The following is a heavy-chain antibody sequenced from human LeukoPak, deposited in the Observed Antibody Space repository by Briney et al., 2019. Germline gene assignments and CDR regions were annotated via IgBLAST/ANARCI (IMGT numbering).Heavy chain of an antibody. CDR2: ISGSGGST. J-gene: IGHJ4*02. CDR3: AKRDGDYFDY. Sequence: GGSLRLSCAASGFIFSTYAMSWVRQAPGKGLEWVSAISGSGGSTYYADSVKGRFTISRDNSKNTLYLQMNSLRAEHTAVYYCAKRDGDYFDYWGQGTLVTVSS. V-gene: IGHV3-23*01. CDR1: GFIFSTYA. D-gene: IGHD5-24*01.